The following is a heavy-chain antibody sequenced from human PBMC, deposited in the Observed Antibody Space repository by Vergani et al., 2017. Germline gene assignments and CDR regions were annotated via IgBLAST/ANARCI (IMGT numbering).Heavy chain of an antibody. J-gene: IGHJ4*02. V-gene: IGHV4-31*03. D-gene: IGHD3-10*01. CDR1: GGSISSGGYY. Sequence: QVQLQESGPGLVKPSQTLSLTCTVSGGSISSGGYYWSWIRPHPGKGLEWIGYIYYSGSTYYNPSLKSRVTISVDTSKNQFSLKLSSVTAADTAVYYCARDGYTYGSGSYYEYWGQGTLVTVSS. CDR3: ARDGYTYGSGSYYEY. CDR2: IYYSGST.